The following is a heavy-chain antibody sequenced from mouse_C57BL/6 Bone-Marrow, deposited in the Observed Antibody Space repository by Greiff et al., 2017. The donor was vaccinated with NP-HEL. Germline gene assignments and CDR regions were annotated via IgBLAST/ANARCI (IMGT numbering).Heavy chain of an antibody. CDR2: ISSGSSTI. D-gene: IGHD3-2*02. Sequence: EVQVVESGGGLVKPGGSLKLSCAASGFTFSDYGMHCVRQAPETGLEWVAYISSGSSTIYYADTVKGRFTISRDNAKNTLFMQMASLSSKDTAMYYCARPRLSAWFAYWGQGTLVTVSA. CDR1: GFTFSDYG. CDR3: ARPRLSAWFAY. J-gene: IGHJ3*01. V-gene: IGHV5-17*01.